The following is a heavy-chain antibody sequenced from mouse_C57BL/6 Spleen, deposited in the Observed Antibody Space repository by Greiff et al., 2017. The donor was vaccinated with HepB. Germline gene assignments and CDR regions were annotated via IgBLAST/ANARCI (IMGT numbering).Heavy chain of an antibody. V-gene: IGHV1-82*01. J-gene: IGHJ4*01. CDR2: IYPGDGDT. CDR3: ARDYYDYDYYAMDY. Sequence: VQRVESGPELVKPGASVKISCKASGYAFSSSWMNWVKQRPGKGLEWIGRIYPGDGDTNYNGKFKGKATLTADKSSSTAYMQLSSLTSEDSAVYFCARDYYDYDYYAMDYWGQGTSVTVSS. D-gene: IGHD2-4*01. CDR1: GYAFSSSW.